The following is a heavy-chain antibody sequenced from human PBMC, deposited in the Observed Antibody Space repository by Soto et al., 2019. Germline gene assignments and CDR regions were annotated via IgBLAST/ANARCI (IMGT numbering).Heavy chain of an antibody. CDR2: ISAYNGNT. CDR1: GYTFTSYV. Sequence: TSVKVSGNASGYTFTSYVISWVRQAPGQGLEWMGWISAYNGNTNYAQKLQGRVTMTTDTSTSTAYMELRSLRSDDTAVYYCARNVWFGEPYPWGQGTLVTVSS. V-gene: IGHV1-18*01. J-gene: IGHJ5*02. D-gene: IGHD3-10*01. CDR3: ARNVWFGEPYP.